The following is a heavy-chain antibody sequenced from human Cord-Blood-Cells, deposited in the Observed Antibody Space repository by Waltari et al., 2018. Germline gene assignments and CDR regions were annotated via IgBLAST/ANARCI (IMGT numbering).Heavy chain of an antibody. J-gene: IGHJ3*02. D-gene: IGHD3-9*01. CDR3: ARQRSYYDILTGYYAFDI. CDR2: IYYSGST. Sequence: QLQLQESRPGLVKPPETLSLTCTVSGRPINSSSYYCGWLRQPPGQGLGWIGCIYYSGSTYYNPSLKSRVTISVDTSKNQFSLKLSSVTAADTDVYYCARQRSYYDILTGYYAFDIWGQGTMVTVSS. V-gene: IGHV4-39*01. CDR1: GRPINSSSYY.